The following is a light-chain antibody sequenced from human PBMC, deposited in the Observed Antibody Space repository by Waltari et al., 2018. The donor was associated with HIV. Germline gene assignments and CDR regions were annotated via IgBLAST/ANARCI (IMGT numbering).Light chain of an antibody. CDR2: KDI. CDR3: QSTDYDGTWV. J-gene: IGLJ3*02. V-gene: IGLV3-25*03. CDR1: ALPKKY. Sequence: SYDLTQTPSVSVSPGQTARINCSRGALPKKYSSWYRQKAGQAPMLLIFKDIERPSGIRERISGSGSGTGVTLTISDVQAEDEGDYFCQSTDYDGTWVFGGGTKLTVL.